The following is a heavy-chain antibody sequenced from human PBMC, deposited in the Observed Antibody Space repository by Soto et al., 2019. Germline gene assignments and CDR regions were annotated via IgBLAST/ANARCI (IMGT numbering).Heavy chain of an antibody. CDR1: GGSISRYY. V-gene: IGHV4-59*01. D-gene: IGHD5-12*01. J-gene: IGHJ4*02. Sequence: SETLSLTCSISGGSISRYYWSWIRQPPGKGLEWIGYIDYSGSTNYNPSLKSRVTISVDTSKNQFSLKLSSVTAADTAVYYCARDSKRGYSGYDKLDYWGQGTLVTVSS. CDR3: ARDSKRGYSGYDKLDY. CDR2: IDYSGST.